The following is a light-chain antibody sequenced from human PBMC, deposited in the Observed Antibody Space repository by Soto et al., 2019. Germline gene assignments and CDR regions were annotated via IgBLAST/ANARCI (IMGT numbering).Light chain of an antibody. CDR1: QSISNY. CDR2: AAS. V-gene: IGKV1-39*01. CDR3: QQSYGTPLT. J-gene: IGKJ4*01. Sequence: DMEMTQSPSSLSASVGDRVTITCRASQSISNYLNWYQHKPGKVPKLLIYAASSLQSGVPTRFIGSGSGTDFTLTINSLQPEEFATYDCQQSYGTPLTFGGGTKIEIK.